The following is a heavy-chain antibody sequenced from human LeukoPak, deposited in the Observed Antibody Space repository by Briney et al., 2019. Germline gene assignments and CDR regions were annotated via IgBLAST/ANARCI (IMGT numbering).Heavy chain of an antibody. J-gene: IGHJ6*03. CDR1: GYTFTTYY. CDR3: AKAAYSSGWNYMDV. CDR2: ISGSGGST. Sequence: GASVKVSCKASGYTFTTYYMNWVRQAPGKGLEWVSSISGSGGSTYYSDSVKGRFTISRDNSKNTLYLQMNSLRAEDTALYYCAKAAYSSGWNYMDVWGKGTTVTVSS. V-gene: IGHV3-23*01. D-gene: IGHD6-19*01.